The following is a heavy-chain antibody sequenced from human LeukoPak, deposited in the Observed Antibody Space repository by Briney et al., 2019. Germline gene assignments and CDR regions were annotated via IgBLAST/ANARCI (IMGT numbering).Heavy chain of an antibody. CDR1: GFTVSSNY. Sequence: GGSLRLSCAASGFTVSSNYMSWVRQAPGKGLEWVSVIYSGGSTYYADSVKGRLTISRDNSKNTLYLQMNSLRAEDTAVYYCARDRVGYSGYFFDYWGQGTLVTVSS. D-gene: IGHD5-12*01. CDR3: ARDRVGYSGYFFDY. CDR2: IYSGGST. V-gene: IGHV3-66*01. J-gene: IGHJ4*02.